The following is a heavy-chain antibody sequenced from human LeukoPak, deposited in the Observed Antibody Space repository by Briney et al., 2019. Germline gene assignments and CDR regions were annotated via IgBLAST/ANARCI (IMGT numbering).Heavy chain of an antibody. CDR1: GYTFSSYD. V-gene: IGHV1-8*01. CDR2: MNTNSGNT. Sequence: ASVKVSCEASGYTFSSYDINGVRQATEQGLEWMGWMNTNSGNTGYAQKFKGRVTMTRNTHISTAYMELSSLRSEDTAVYYCAREGIAAAGILGTGYWGQGTLVTVSS. D-gene: IGHD6-13*01. J-gene: IGHJ4*02. CDR3: AREGIAAAGILGTGY.